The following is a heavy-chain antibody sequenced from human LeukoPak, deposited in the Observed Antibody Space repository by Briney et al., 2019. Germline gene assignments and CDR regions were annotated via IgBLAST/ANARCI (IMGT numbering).Heavy chain of an antibody. Sequence: GGSLGLSCAASGITFSDHYMSWIRQAPGKGLEWLSYISSGGDSIYYADSVKGRFTISRDNAKNSVSLQMNSLRAEDTAVYYCASGSYGSGFYYFYYMDVWGKGTTVTVSS. D-gene: IGHD3-10*01. CDR1: GITFSDHY. V-gene: IGHV3-11*04. CDR2: ISSGGDSI. J-gene: IGHJ6*03. CDR3: ASGSYGSGFYYFYYMDV.